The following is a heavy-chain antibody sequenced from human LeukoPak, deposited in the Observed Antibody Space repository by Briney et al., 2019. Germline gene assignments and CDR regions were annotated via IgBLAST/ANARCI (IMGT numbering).Heavy chain of an antibody. V-gene: IGHV5-51*01. CDR2: IFPGDSNT. CDR1: GYRFTAYW. J-gene: IGHJ4*02. D-gene: IGHD3-22*01. CDR3: AKLSYDSNGFKGRHFDY. Sequence: GESLKISCKASGYRFTAYWIAWVRQMPGIGLEWMGIIFPGDSNTRYRPSFQGQVTISVDKSIATAYLQWNSLRASDTAMYYCAKLSYDSNGFKGRHFDYWGQGTLVTVSS.